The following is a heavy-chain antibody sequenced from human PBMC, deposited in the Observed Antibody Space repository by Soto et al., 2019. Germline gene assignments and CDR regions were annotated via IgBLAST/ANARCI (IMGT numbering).Heavy chain of an antibody. Sequence: QVQLQESGPGLVQPSGTLSLTCAVSGDSITGDNWWSWVRQPPGKGLEWIGEIHHSGATNYNPSLKSRVTISVDKSKNQCPRKLNSVTAADTAMFYCATQGFYRMGVWGRGTTVTVSS. J-gene: IGHJ6*02. CDR1: GDSITGDNW. CDR3: ATQGFYRMGV. CDR2: IHHSGAT. V-gene: IGHV4-4*02.